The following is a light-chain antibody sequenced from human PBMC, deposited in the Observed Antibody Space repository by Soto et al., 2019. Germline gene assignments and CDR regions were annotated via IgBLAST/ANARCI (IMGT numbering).Light chain of an antibody. Sequence: DIQMTQSPSSVSASVGDRVTITCRASQDISTWLAWYQQKPGKAPKLLIYAASNLQTGVPSRFSGSGSGTAFTLTISSLQPEDFATYYSQQANSFLRTLGQGTKVEIK. CDR2: AAS. J-gene: IGKJ1*01. V-gene: IGKV1-12*01. CDR1: QDISTW. CDR3: QQANSFLRT.